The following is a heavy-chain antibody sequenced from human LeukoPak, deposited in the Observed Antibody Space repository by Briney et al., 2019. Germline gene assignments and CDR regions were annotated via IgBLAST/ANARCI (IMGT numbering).Heavy chain of an antibody. CDR1: GFTFSDYY. J-gene: IGHJ4*02. CDR3: AKDGAGYSYVWNY. D-gene: IGHD5-18*01. CDR2: ISGSGGST. V-gene: IGHV3-23*01. Sequence: PGGSLRLSCAASGFTFSDYYMSWVRQAPGKGLEWVSAISGSGGSTYYADSVKGRFTISGDNSKNTLYLQMNSLRAEDTAVYYCAKDGAGYSYVWNYWGQGTLVTVSS.